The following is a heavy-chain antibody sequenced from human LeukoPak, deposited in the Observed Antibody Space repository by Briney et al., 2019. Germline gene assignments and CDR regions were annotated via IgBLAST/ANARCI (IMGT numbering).Heavy chain of an antibody. CDR2: ISGSGGST. CDR1: GFTFSSYA. CDR3: AKETVVVVAATPDAFDI. J-gene: IGHJ3*02. V-gene: IGHV3-23*01. D-gene: IGHD2-15*01. Sequence: GGSLRLSCAASGFTFSSYAMSWVRQAPGKGLEWVSGISGSGGSTHYADSVKDRFTISRDNSKNTLYLQMDSLRAEDTAVYYCAKETVVVVAATPDAFDIWGQGTMVTVSS.